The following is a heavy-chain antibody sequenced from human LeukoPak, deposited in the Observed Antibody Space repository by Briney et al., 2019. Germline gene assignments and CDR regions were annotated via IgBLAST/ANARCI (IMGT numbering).Heavy chain of an antibody. V-gene: IGHV4-59*02. J-gene: IGHJ4*02. CDR2: IYYSGST. D-gene: IGHD4-17*01. CDR1: GGSVSSYY. Sequence: SETLSLTCTVSGGSVSSYYWSWIRQPPGKGLEWIGYIYYSGSTNYNPSLKSQVTISVDTSKNQFSLKLSSVTAADTAVYYCARYGVVLDYWGQGTLVTVSS. CDR3: ARYGVVLDY.